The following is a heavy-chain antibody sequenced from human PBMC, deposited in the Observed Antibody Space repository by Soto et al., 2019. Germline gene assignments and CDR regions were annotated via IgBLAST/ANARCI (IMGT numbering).Heavy chain of an antibody. CDR2: ISGSGST. CDR1: GFTVSSYA. Sequence: EVQLLESGGGLVQPGGSLRLSCAASGFTVSSYAMSWVRQAPGKGLEWASVISGSGSTYSADSVKGRFTIPRDSSKNTVYLQMNSLRAEDTAVYYCAKALRFTFTTGYYMDVWGRGTTVTVSS. CDR3: AKALRFTFTTGYYMDV. D-gene: IGHD3-16*01. V-gene: IGHV3-23*01. J-gene: IGHJ6*03.